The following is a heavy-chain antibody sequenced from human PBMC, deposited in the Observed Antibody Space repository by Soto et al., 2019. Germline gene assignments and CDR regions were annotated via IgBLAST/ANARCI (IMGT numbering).Heavy chain of an antibody. CDR2: ISTSGGSI. CDR1: GFTFSNHA. CDR3: VKEQTFSSAPDY. J-gene: IGHJ4*02. Sequence: PGGSLRLSCAASGFTFSNHAMSWVRQAPGKGLEWVSVISTSGGSIYYADSVKGRFTLSRDNSKNTLYLQMNSLTGEDTAVYYCVKEQTFSSAPDYWGQGTLVTVSS. V-gene: IGHV3-23*01.